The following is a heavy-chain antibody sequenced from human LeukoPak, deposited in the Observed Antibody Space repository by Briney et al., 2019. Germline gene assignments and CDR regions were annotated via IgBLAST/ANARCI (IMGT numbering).Heavy chain of an antibody. J-gene: IGHJ4*02. CDR2: INTDGSST. Sequence: GGSLRLSCAAPGFTFSSYWMHWVRQAPGKGLVWVSRINTDGSSTGYADSVKGRFTISRDNAKNTLYLQMNSLRAEDTAVYYCARAPNDYWSSYSASFDSWGQGTLVTVSS. CDR3: ARAPNDYWSSYSASFDS. CDR1: GFTFSSYW. V-gene: IGHV3-74*01. D-gene: IGHD3-3*01.